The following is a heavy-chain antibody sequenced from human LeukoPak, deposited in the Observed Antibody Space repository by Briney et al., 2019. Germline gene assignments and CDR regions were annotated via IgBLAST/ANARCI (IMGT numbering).Heavy chain of an antibody. CDR3: ARDAFTYCSGGSCYPFDN. CDR1: GFTFSSYA. J-gene: IGHJ4*02. CDR2: IRSSSSYI. V-gene: IGHV3-21*01. Sequence: GGSLRLSCAASGFTFSSYAMSWVRQAPGKGLEWVSSIRSSSSYIYYADSVKGRFTISRDNAKNSLYLQMNSLRAEDTAVYYCARDAFTYCSGGSCYPFDNWGQGTLVTVSS. D-gene: IGHD2-15*01.